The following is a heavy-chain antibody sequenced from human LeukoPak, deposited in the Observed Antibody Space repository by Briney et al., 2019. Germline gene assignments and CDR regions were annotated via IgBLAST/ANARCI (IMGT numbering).Heavy chain of an antibody. Sequence: PGGSLRLSCAASGLTFSSYGMNWVRQAPGKGLEWVSSISGSGDSTYHADSVRGRFTVSRDNSKNTLYLQMKSLRAEDTAVYYCAKVTGSGRYLADAFDIWGHGTVVSVSS. D-gene: IGHD3-10*01. J-gene: IGHJ3*02. CDR1: GLTFSSYG. CDR2: ISGSGDST. V-gene: IGHV3-23*01. CDR3: AKVTGSGRYLADAFDI.